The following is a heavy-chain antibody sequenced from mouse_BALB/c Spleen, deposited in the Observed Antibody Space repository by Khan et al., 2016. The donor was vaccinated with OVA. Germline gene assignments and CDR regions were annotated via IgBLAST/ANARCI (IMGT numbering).Heavy chain of an antibody. D-gene: IGHD2-1*01. CDR3: AGNGNYLYAMDY. CDR1: GFNIKDTY. J-gene: IGHJ4*01. Sequence: VQLKQSGAELVKPGASVKLSCTASGFNIKDTYMHWVKQRPEQGLEWIGRIDPANGNTKYDPKFQGKATITADTSSNTAYLQLSSLTSEDTAVYYCAGNGNYLYAMDYWGQGTSVTVSS. CDR2: IDPANGNT. V-gene: IGHV14-3*02.